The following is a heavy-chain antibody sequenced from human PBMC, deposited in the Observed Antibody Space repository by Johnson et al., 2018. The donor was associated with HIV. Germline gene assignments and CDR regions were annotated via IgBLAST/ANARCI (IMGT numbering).Heavy chain of an antibody. J-gene: IGHJ3*02. CDR1: GFTVSSNY. Sequence: EVQLVESGGGLVQPGGSLRLSCAASGFTVSSNYMSWVRRAPGKGLEWVSGINWNGGSTGYADSVKGRFTISRDNAKNSLYLQMNSLRAEDTAVYYCASEGGGAFDIWGQGTMVTVSS. D-gene: IGHD2-15*01. V-gene: IGHV3-20*04. CDR2: INWNGGST. CDR3: ASEGGGAFDI.